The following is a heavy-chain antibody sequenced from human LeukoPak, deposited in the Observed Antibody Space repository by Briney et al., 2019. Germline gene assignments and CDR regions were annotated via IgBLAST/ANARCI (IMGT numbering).Heavy chain of an antibody. CDR3: AKGDSSSWLFDY. CDR2: ISPTSGYT. Sequence: PGGSLRLSCAASGFTFSDYYMSWIRQAPGKGLEWLSYISPTSGYTPYADSVKGRFTTSRDNAKNSLYLQMNSLRAEDTAVYYCAKGDSSSWLFDYWGQGTLVTVSS. CDR1: GFTFSDYY. D-gene: IGHD6-13*01. V-gene: IGHV3-11*05. J-gene: IGHJ4*02.